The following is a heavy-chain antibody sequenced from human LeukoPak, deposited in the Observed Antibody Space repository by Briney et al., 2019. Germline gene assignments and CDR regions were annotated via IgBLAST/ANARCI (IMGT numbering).Heavy chain of an antibody. CDR2: ISTSGSTK. V-gene: IGHV3-48*03. CDR3: AREKSQTYSGSFGY. D-gene: IGHD1-26*01. J-gene: IGHJ4*02. Sequence: PGGSLRLSCAASGFTFSSYEMNWVRQAPGKGLEWVSYISTSGSTKHYADSVKGRFTISRDNAKNSLYLQMNSLRGEDTAVYYCAREKSQTYSGSFGYWGQGTLVTVSS. CDR1: GFTFSSYE.